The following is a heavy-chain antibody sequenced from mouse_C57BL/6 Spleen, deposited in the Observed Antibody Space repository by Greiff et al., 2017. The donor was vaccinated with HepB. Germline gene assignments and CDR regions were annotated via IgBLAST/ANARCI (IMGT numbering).Heavy chain of an antibody. V-gene: IGHV1-55*01. CDR1: GYTFTSYW. Sequence: QVQLQQPGAELVKPGASVKMSCKASGYTFTSYWITWVKQRPGQGLEWIGDIYPGSGSTNYNEKFKSKATLTVDTSSSTAYMELSSLTSEDSAVYYCARSLYGSSTGYWGQGTTLTVSS. CDR2: IYPGSGST. CDR3: ARSLYGSSTGY. J-gene: IGHJ2*01. D-gene: IGHD1-1*01.